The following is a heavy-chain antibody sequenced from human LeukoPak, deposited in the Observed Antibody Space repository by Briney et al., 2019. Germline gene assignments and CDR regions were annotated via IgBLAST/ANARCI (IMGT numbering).Heavy chain of an antibody. Sequence: GASVKVSCKASGYTFTSYDINWVRQATGQGPEWMGWMNPNSGNTGYAQKFQGRVTITRNTSISTAYMELSSLRSEDTAVYYCARMDCSSTSCYSNYYYYMDVWGKGTTVTVSS. V-gene: IGHV1-8*03. J-gene: IGHJ6*03. CDR2: MNPNSGNT. D-gene: IGHD2-2*01. CDR1: GYTFTSYD. CDR3: ARMDCSSTSCYSNYYYYMDV.